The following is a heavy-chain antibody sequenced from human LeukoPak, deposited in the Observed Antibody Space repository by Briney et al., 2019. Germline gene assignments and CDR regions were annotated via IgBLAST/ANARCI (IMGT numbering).Heavy chain of an antibody. V-gene: IGHV3-7*01. CDR3: ARGIMVTYYFDY. D-gene: IGHD2-8*01. Sequence: GGSLRLSCAASGFTISSHSMSWVRQAPGKGLEWVANIKQDGSEKYYVDSVKGRFTISRDNAKNSLYLQMNSLRAEDTAVYYCARGIMVTYYFDYWGQGTLVTVSS. J-gene: IGHJ4*02. CDR1: GFTISSHS. CDR2: IKQDGSEK.